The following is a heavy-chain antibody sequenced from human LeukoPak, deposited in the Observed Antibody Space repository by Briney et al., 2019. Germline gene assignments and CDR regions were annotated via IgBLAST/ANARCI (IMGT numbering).Heavy chain of an antibody. Sequence: PSETLSLTCTVSGGSISSYYWSWIRQPPGKGLEWIGYIYYSGSTNYNPSLKSRVTTSVDTSKNQFSLKLSSVTAADTAVYYCARGGIENYYDSSGYPTTFDYWGQGTLVTVSS. V-gene: IGHV4-59*01. CDR2: IYYSGST. D-gene: IGHD3-22*01. J-gene: IGHJ4*02. CDR3: ARGGIENYYDSSGYPTTFDY. CDR1: GGSISSYY.